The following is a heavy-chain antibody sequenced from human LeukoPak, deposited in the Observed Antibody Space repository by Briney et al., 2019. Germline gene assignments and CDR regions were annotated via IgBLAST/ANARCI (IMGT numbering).Heavy chain of an antibody. CDR1: GFTFNNAW. CDR2: ISSSSSYI. V-gene: IGHV3-21*01. J-gene: IGHJ4*02. Sequence: GGSLRLSCAASGFTFNNAWMSWVRQAPGKGLEWVSSISSSSSYIYYADSVKGRFTISRDNAKNSLYLQMNSLRAEDTAVYYCARDIYCGGDCSEPFFDYWGQGTLVTVSS. CDR3: ARDIYCGGDCSEPFFDY. D-gene: IGHD2-21*02.